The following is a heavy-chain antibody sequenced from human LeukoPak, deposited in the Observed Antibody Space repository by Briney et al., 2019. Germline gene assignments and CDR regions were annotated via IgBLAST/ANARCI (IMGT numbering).Heavy chain of an antibody. CDR3: ARSYSSSWYVDWFDP. CDR2: IYHSGST. V-gene: IGHV4-38-2*02. D-gene: IGHD6-13*01. J-gene: IGHJ5*02. CDR1: GYSISSGYY. Sequence: KTSETLSLTCTVSGYSISSGYYWGWIRQPPGKGLEWIGSIYHSGSTYYNPSPKSRVTISVDTSKNQFSLKLSSVTAADTAVYYCARSYSSSWYVDWFDPWGQGTLVTVSS.